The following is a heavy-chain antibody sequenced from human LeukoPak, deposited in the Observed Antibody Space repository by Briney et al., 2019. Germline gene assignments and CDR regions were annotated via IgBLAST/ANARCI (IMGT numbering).Heavy chain of an antibody. J-gene: IGHJ4*02. CDR3: ARVHQEWLVSD. CDR1: GGSISSYY. CDR2: IYYSGST. D-gene: IGHD6-19*01. Sequence: PSETLSLTCTVSGGSISSYYWSWIRQPPGKGLEWIGYIYYSGSTNYNPSLKSRVTISVDTSKNQFSLKLSSVTAADTAVYYCARVHQEWLVSDWGQGTLVTVSS. V-gene: IGHV4-59*08.